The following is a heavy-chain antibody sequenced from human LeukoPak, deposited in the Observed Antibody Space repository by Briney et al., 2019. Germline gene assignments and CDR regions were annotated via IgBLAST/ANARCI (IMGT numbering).Heavy chain of an antibody. CDR3: ARESGKFDY. CDR1: GHPIGDFA. J-gene: IGHJ4*02. Sequence: PGGSLRHSCVASGHPIGDFAMHWVRQAPGQGLEWVSLISGDGVSTFFTDSVKGRFSISRDNSKNSLFLEMSSLRTEDTAMYYCARESGKFDYWGQGTLVAVSS. CDR2: ISGDGVST. V-gene: IGHV3-43*02.